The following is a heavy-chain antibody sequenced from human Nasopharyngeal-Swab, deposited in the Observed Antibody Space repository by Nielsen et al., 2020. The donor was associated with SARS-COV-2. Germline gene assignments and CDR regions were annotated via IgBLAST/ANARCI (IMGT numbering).Heavy chain of an antibody. Sequence: GESLKISCAASGFIFSDYSMDWVRQAPGKGLEWVSYITSSSATKYYADSVKGRFTVSRDNAKNLLYLQMSSMRDEDTAVYYCAREFEATGATYLDSRGLGTLVTVSS. CDR1: GFIFSDYS. V-gene: IGHV3-48*02. J-gene: IGHJ4*02. CDR3: AREFEATGATYLDS. D-gene: IGHD1-26*01. CDR2: ITSSSATK.